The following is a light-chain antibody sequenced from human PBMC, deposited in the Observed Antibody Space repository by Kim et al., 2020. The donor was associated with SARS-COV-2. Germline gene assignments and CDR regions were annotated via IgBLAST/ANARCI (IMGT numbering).Light chain of an antibody. CDR2: DVS. CDR3: SSYISSSTYV. V-gene: IGLV2-14*03. J-gene: IGLJ1*01. CDR1: SSDVGGYNY. Sequence: GQSITISCTGTSSDVGGYNYVSWYQQHPGKAPKLMIYDVSNRPSGVSNRFSGSKSGNTASLTISGLQAEDEADYYCSSYISSSTYVFGTGTKVTVL.